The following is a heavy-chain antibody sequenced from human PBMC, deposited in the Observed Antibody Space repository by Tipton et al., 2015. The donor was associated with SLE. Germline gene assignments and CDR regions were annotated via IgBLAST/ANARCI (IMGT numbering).Heavy chain of an antibody. V-gene: IGHV4-59*11. D-gene: IGHD6-19*01. CDR1: GGSISSHY. CDR2: IYYSGST. Sequence: LRLSCTVSGGSISSHYWSWIRQPPGKGLEWIGYIYYSGSTNYNPSLKSRVTISVDTSKNQFSLKLSSVTAADTAVYYCARGALSSGWYVDLWGRGPLVTVSS. CDR3: ARGALSSGWYVDL. J-gene: IGHJ2*01.